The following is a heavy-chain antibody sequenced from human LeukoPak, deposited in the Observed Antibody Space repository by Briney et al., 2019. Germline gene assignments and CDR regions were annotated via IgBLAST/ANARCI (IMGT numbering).Heavy chain of an antibody. J-gene: IGHJ4*02. CDR1: GASLSSGNYY. CDR2: IYTTGST. D-gene: IGHD5-18*01. V-gene: IGHV4-61*02. Sequence: SETLSLTCTVSGASLSSGNYYWNWIRQPAGKGLEWIGRIYTTGSTNYNPSLKSRVTISVDTSKNQFSLKLSSVTAADTAVYYCARGRKYSYGYRVNELGSGYFDNWGQGTLVTVSS. CDR3: ARGRKYSYGYRVNELGSGYFDN.